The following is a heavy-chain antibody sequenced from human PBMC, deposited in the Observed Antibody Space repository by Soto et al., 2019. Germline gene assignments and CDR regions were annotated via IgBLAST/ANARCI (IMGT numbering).Heavy chain of an antibody. CDR2: IYWDDDK. D-gene: IGHD6-19*01. J-gene: IGHJ4*02. CDR1: GFSLSTSGVG. CDR3: ALGPGIAVAGYFDY. Sequence: QITLKESGPTLVKPTQTLTLTCTFSGFSLSTSGVGVGWIRQPPGKALEWLALIYWDDDKRYSPSLKSRLTITKDTARNQVVLTRTNMDPVDTATYCCALGPGIAVAGYFDYWCQGTLVTVSS. V-gene: IGHV2-5*02.